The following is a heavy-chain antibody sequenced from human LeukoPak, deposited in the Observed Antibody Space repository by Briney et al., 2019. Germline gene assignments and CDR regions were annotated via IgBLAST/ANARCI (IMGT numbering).Heavy chain of an antibody. CDR3: ARRARGAVAGRPYHYFDY. Sequence: SETLSLTCAVYGVSFSGYYWSWIRQPPGKGLEWIGEINHSGSTNYNPSLKSRGTISVDAYKYQFSLKLSSVTAADTVVYYCARRARGAVAGRPYHYFDYWGQGTLVTVSS. J-gene: IGHJ4*02. D-gene: IGHD6-19*01. CDR2: INHSGST. V-gene: IGHV4-34*01. CDR1: GVSFSGYY.